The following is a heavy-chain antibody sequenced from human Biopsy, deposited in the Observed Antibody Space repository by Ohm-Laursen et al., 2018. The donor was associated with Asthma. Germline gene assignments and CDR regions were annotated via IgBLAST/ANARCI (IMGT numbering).Heavy chain of an antibody. D-gene: IGHD3-16*01. CDR1: GYTFTGYY. CDR2: IDPNSGGT. J-gene: IGHJ2*01. Sequence: GASVKVSCKASGYTFTGYYVHWVRQAPGQGLEWMGRIDPNSGGTNYAQKFLGRVTMTRDTSVNTAFMVLSRLRSDDTAVYYCARIKIRIGAGTDRYFDLWGRGTLVTVSS. V-gene: IGHV1-2*06. CDR3: ARIKIRIGAGTDRYFDL.